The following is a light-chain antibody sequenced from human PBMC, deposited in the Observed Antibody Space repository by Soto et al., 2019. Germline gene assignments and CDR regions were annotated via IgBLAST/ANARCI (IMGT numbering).Light chain of an antibody. Sequence: EIVLTQSPATLSLSPGERATLSCRASQSVSSYLAWYQQKPGQAPRLLIYDASNRATGIPARFSGSGSGTDFTLNISSLEPEDFAVYYCQQRSHWPPAFGQGTKVEIK. CDR3: QQRSHWPPA. J-gene: IGKJ1*01. V-gene: IGKV3-11*01. CDR2: DAS. CDR1: QSVSSY.